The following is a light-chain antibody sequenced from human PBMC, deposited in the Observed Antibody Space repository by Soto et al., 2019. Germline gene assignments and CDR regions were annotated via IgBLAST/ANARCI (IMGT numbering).Light chain of an antibody. J-gene: IGKJ1*01. CDR2: KAS. Sequence: DIQMTQSPSTLSASVGDRVTITCRASQSISNWLAWYQQKPGKAPKLLIYKASSLESGVPSRFNGSGSGTEFTLTISSLQPDDFATYYCQQYDTYWTFGQGTKVVIK. CDR1: QSISNW. CDR3: QQYDTYWT. V-gene: IGKV1-5*03.